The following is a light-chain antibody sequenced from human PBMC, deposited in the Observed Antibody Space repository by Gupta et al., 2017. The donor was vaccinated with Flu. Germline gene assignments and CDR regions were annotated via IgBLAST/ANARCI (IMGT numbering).Light chain of an antibody. CDR2: KVS. V-gene: IGKV2-30*01. CDR1: QSVVYSDGNTY. Sequence: DVVLTQSPLSLSVTLGQPASISCRSSQSVVYSDGNTYFNWFHQRPGQAPRRLIYKVSNRDSGVPDRFSGGLSGTDFTLTISRVEAEDVGVYFCMQASHWPWTFGQGTKVEIK. J-gene: IGKJ1*01. CDR3: MQASHWPWT.